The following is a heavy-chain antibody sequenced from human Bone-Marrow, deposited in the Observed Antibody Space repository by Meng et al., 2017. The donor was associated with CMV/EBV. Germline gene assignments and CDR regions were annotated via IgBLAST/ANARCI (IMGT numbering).Heavy chain of an antibody. D-gene: IGHD3-22*01. V-gene: IGHV4-34*01. J-gene: IGHJ4*02. CDR3: ARPPYYSDSSTYHRSDYFDY. CDR1: GESFSGYY. CDR2: INHSGST. Sequence: SETLSLTCAVYGESFSGYYWTWIRQPPGMGLEWIGEINHSGSTNYNPSLKSRVTMSVDTSKNQFSLRLSSVTAADTAVYFCARPPYYSDSSTYHRSDYFDYWGQGTLVTVSS.